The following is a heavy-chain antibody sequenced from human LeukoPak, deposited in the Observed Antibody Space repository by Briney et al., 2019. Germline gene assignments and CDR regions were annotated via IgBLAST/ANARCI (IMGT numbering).Heavy chain of an antibody. V-gene: IGHV3-7*05. CDR1: GFTFSGYW. J-gene: IGHJ4*02. D-gene: IGHD3/OR15-3a*01. CDR2: IKPDGSEK. CDR3: ARDRTRHPY. Sequence: GGSLRLSCAASGFTFSGYWMSWVRQAPGKGLEWVASIKPDGSEKYYVDSMMGRFTISRDNAKNSLYLEMNSLRAEDTAVYYCARDRTRHPYWGQGTLVTVSS.